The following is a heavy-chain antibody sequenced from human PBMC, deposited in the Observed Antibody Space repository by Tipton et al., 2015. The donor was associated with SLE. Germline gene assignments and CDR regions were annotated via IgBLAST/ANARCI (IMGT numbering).Heavy chain of an antibody. D-gene: IGHD6-13*01. J-gene: IGHJ6*03. CDR1: GGSISSYY. V-gene: IGHV4-4*07. Sequence: TLSLTCTVSGGSISSYYWSWIRQPAGKGLEWIGRIYTSGSTNYNPSLKSRVTISVDTSKNQFSLKVTSMTPADTAVYYCARGRGSSWKTYYYYYMDVWGKGTTVTVSS. CDR2: IYTSGST. CDR3: ARGRGSSWKTYYYYYMDV.